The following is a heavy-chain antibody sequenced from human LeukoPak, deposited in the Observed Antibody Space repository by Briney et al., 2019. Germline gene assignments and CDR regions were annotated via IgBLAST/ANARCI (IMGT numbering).Heavy chain of an antibody. J-gene: IGHJ5*02. CDR2: IHPDGSIT. D-gene: IGHD5-12*01. V-gene: IGHV3-74*03. Sequence: GGSLRLSCVGSGFTISNYWMHWVRQAPGTGLVWVTRIHPDGSITTYADSVKGRFTISRDNAKNTLYLQMNSLRAEDTAVYYCAPQQTYSPYNWFDPWGQGTLVTVSS. CDR1: GFTISNYW. CDR3: APQQTYSPYNWFDP.